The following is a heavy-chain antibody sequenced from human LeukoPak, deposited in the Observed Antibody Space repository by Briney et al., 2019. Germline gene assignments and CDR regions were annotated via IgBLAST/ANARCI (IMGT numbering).Heavy chain of an antibody. J-gene: IGHJ4*02. D-gene: IGHD6-13*01. CDR2: IIPIFGTA. CDR3: ARAPGIAAAAYFDY. V-gene: IGHV1-69*13. CDR1: GGTFSSYA. Sequence: ASVKVSCKASGGTFSSYAISWVRQAPGQGLEWMGGIIPIFGTANYAQKFQGRVTITADESTSTAYMELSSLRSEDTAVYYCARAPGIAAAAYFDYWGQGTLVTVSS.